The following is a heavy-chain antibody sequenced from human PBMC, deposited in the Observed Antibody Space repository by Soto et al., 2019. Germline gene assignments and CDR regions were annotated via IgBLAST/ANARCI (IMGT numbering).Heavy chain of an antibody. Sequence: PGGSLRLSCVASGSSFSTFGMNWVRQAPGEGLEWIAYISSSSTSIFYGGSVKGRFTASRDNAENSMYLEMNSLIDEDTAVYYCARDKGGSVAGFNWFDPWGHGTLVTVSS. J-gene: IGHJ5*02. D-gene: IGHD6-19*01. V-gene: IGHV3-48*02. CDR3: ARDKGGSVAGFNWFDP. CDR2: ISSSSTSI. CDR1: GSSFSTFG.